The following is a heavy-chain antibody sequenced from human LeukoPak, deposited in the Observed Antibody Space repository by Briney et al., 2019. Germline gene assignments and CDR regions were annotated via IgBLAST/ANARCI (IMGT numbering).Heavy chain of an antibody. Sequence: PSETLSLTCTVSGGSFSSRDDYWGWIRQPPGKGLQWIGVTYYGGSTYYHPSLKSRVTISTDTSKSQVSLRLTSLTAADTAVYYCAGGVGATTYFWGQGTLVTVSS. CDR3: AGGVGATTYF. J-gene: IGHJ4*02. D-gene: IGHD1-26*01. V-gene: IGHV4-39*07. CDR2: TYYGGST. CDR1: GGSFSSRDDY.